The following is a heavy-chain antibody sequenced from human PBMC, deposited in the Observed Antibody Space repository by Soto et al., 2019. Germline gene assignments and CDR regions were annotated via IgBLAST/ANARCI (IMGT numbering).Heavy chain of an antibody. D-gene: IGHD2-21*02. Sequence: GGSLRLSCGVSGFPFAPSTMSWVRQAPGKGLEWVSTISVSVGSTYSADSVQGRFTVSSDISDNTLFLRMTSLTADDTAVYFCAKRDVPHSTSNAYYYDHWGRGVLVTVSS. CDR2: ISVSVGST. CDR1: GFPFAPST. CDR3: AKRDVPHSTSNAYYYDH. V-gene: IGHV3-23*01. J-gene: IGHJ4*02.